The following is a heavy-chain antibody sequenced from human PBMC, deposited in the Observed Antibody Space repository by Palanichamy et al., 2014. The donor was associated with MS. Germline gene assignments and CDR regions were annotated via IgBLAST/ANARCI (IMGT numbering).Heavy chain of an antibody. J-gene: IGHJ4*02. V-gene: IGHV4-34*01. D-gene: IGHD1-26*01. CDR2: INHSGST. CDR3: ARGGKIVGATSLFDY. Sequence: QVQLQQWGAGLLKPSETPVPHLRCLWWVLQWLLLELDPPAPRKGLEWIGEINHSGSTNYNPSLKSRVTISVDTSKNQFSLKLSSVTAADTAVYYCARGGKIVGATSLFDYWGQGTLVTVSS. CDR1: WVLQWLL.